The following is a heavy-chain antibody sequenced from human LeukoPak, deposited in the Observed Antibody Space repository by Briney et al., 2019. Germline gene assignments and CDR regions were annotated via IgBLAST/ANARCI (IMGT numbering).Heavy chain of an antibody. CDR1: GGSISSGGYY. CDR3: ARWDPITMIVAAFDI. V-gene: IGHV4-31*03. J-gene: IGHJ3*02. D-gene: IGHD3-22*01. CDR2: IYYSGST. Sequence: SQTLSLTCTVSGGSISSGGYYWSWIRQHPGKGLEWIGYIYYSGSTYYNPSLKSRVTISVDTSKNQFSLKLSSVTAADTAVYYCARWDPITMIVAAFDIWGQGTMVTVSS.